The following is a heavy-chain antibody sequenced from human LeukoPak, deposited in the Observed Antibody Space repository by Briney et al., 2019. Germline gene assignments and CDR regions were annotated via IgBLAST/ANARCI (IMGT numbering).Heavy chain of an antibody. J-gene: IGHJ4*02. CDR3: TRDRSRAEDD. V-gene: IGHV3-7*01. D-gene: IGHD1-14*01. CDR2: INQGGSDK. CDR1: GLSIEDYA. Sequence: GRSLRLSCVMSGLSIEDYAMHWVRQAPGKGLEWVANINQGGSDKYYVDSVKGRFTISRDNANNLLYLQMNSLRGEDTAVYYCTRDRSRAEDDWGQGTLVTVSS.